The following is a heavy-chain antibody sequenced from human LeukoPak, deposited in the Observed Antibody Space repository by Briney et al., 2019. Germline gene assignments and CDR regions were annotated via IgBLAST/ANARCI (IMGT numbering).Heavy chain of an antibody. CDR1: GFAFSTYW. CDR2: IKQDGSEK. Sequence: GGSLRLSCAASGFAFSTYWMNWIRQAPGKGLEWAANIKQDGSEKYYLDSVKGRFTISRDNAKNLLYLQMSSLRVEDTAVYYCAKPITITGATDGFDIWGQGAKVIVSS. CDR3: AKPITITGATDGFDI. J-gene: IGHJ3*02. V-gene: IGHV3-7*01. D-gene: IGHD5-12*01.